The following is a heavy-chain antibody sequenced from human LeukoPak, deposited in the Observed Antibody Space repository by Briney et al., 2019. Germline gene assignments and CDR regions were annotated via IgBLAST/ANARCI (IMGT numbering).Heavy chain of an antibody. CDR2: IYSGGST. CDR3: ARVARRYSSSYYFDY. V-gene: IGHV3-53*05. CDR1: GFTVSSNY. D-gene: IGHD6-6*01. Sequence: PGGSLRLSCAASGFTVSSNYMSWVRQAPGKGLEWVSVIYSGGSTYYADSVKGRFTISRDNSKNTLYLQMNSLRAEDTAVYYCARVARRYSSSYYFDYWGQGTLVTVSS. J-gene: IGHJ4*02.